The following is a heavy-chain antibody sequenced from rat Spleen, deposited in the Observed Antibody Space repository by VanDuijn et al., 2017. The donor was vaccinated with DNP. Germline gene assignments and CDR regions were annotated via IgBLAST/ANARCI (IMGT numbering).Heavy chain of an antibody. Sequence: EVQLVESGGGLVQPGRSLKLSCAASGFTFSDYYMAWVRQAPTKGLEWVAYISYDGGSTYYGDSVKGRFTISRDNAKSTLYLQMNSLRSEDMATYYCARLDGYYAMDAWGQGTSVTVSS. V-gene: IGHV5-22*01. J-gene: IGHJ4*01. CDR2: ISYDGGST. D-gene: IGHD1-12*02. CDR1: GFTFSDYY. CDR3: ARLDGYYAMDA.